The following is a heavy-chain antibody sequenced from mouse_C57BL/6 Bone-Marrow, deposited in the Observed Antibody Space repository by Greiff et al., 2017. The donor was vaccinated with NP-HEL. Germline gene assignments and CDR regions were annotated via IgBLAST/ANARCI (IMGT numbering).Heavy chain of an antibody. CDR1: GFTFRSYG. Sequence: EVQRVESGGDLVKPGGSLKLSCAASGFTFRSYGMSWVRPTPDKRLEWVATISSGGSYTYYPDSVKGRFTISRDNAKNTLYLQMSSLKSEDTAMYYCARHPTVVATEGYFDYWGQGTTLTVSS. CDR3: ARHPTVVATEGYFDY. V-gene: IGHV5-6*01. D-gene: IGHD1-1*01. CDR2: ISSGGSYT. J-gene: IGHJ2*01.